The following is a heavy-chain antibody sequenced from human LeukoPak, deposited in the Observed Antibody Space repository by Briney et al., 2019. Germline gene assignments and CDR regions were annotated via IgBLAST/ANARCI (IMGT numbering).Heavy chain of an antibody. CDR1: GFTFSSYA. V-gene: IGHV3-23*01. CDR2: ISGSGGTT. J-gene: IGHJ4*02. CDR3: ARPRLTINYYFDY. Sequence: PGGSLRLSCAASGFTFSSYAMSWVRQAPGKGLEWVSDISGSGGTTYYADSVKGRFTISRDNSKNTLYLQMNSLRAEDTAVYYCARPRLTINYYFDYWGQGTLVTVSS. D-gene: IGHD5-12*01.